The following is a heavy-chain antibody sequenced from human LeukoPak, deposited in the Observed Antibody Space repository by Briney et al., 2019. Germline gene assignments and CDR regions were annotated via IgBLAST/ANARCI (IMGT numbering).Heavy chain of an antibody. Sequence: ASVKVSCKASGYTFTGYYMHWVRQAPGQGLEWMGWINPNSGGTNYAQKLQGRVTMTTDTSTSTAYMELRSLRSDDTAVYYCATTSSSWYYFDYWGQGTLVTVSS. CDR3: ATTSSSWYYFDY. J-gene: IGHJ4*02. D-gene: IGHD6-13*01. V-gene: IGHV1-2*02. CDR2: INPNSGGT. CDR1: GYTFTGYY.